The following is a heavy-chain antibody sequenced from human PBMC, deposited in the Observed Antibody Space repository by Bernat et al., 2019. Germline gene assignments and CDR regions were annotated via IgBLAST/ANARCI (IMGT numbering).Heavy chain of an antibody. V-gene: IGHV3-23*04. CDR2: ISGSGGGT. Sequence: RVEAGGGWVRPGGSLRLSCAASGFAFGSYAMSWVRQAPGKGLEWVSAISGSGGGTYYADSVKGRFTISRDNSKNELYLQMNSLRAEDTAVYDSETRWGYYDSSGYGIDYWGQGTLVTVSS. CDR3: ETRWGYYDSSGYGIDY. CDR1: GFAFGSYA. D-gene: IGHD3-22*01. J-gene: IGHJ4*02.